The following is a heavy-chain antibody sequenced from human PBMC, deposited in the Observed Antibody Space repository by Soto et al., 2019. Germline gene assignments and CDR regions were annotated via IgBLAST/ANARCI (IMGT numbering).Heavy chain of an antibody. CDR2: AYYRGGP. CDR1: GGSFSGYF. D-gene: IGHD6-13*01. J-gene: IGHJ4*02. Sequence: PSETLSLTRAVYGGSFSGYFWSWLRQPPGKALEWIAAAYYRGGPNYNPSLRGRVTISVDTSKNHFSLKFNSLTAADTAVYYCASGTLSTIAAPDSWGQGTLVTVSS. CDR3: ASGTLSTIAAPDS. V-gene: IGHV4-34*01.